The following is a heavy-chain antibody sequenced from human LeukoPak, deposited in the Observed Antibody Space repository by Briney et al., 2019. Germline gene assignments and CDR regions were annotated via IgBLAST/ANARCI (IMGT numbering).Heavy chain of an antibody. CDR3: ASSKWLSRTIDY. Sequence: SETLSLTCTVSGGSISSSSYYWGWIRQPPGKGLEWIGSIYDSGSTYYNPSLKSRVTISVDTSKNQFSLKLSSVTAADTAVYYCASSKWLSRTIDYWGQGTLVTVSS. V-gene: IGHV4-39*01. D-gene: IGHD3-22*01. J-gene: IGHJ4*02. CDR2: IYDSGST. CDR1: GGSISSSSYY.